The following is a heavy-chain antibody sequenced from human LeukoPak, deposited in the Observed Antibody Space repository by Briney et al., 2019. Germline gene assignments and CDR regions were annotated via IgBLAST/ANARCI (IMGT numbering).Heavy chain of an antibody. CDR3: LRGAHYDTSGYYY. CDR1: GFTFSDYW. CDR2: VKSGGSSP. J-gene: IGHJ4*02. D-gene: IGHD3-22*01. Sequence: GGSLRLSCAASGFTFSDYWMHWVRQAPGKGLVWVSRVKSGGSSPIYADSVRGRFTISRDNARNTLYLQMNSLRAEDTAVYYCLRGAHYDTSGYYYWGQGTLVTVSS. V-gene: IGHV3-74*01.